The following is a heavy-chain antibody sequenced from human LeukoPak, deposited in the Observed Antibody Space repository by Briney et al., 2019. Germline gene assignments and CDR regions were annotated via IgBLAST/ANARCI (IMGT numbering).Heavy chain of an antibody. V-gene: IGHV1-8*01. CDR2: MNPNSGNT. CDR3: ASDGDYSNGMDV. Sequence: GASVKVSCKASGYTFTSYDINWVRQATGQGLEWMGWMNPNSGNTGHAQKFQGRVTMTRNTSISTAYMELSSLRSEDTAVYYCASDGDYSNGMDVWGQGTTVTVSS. D-gene: IGHD4-17*01. J-gene: IGHJ6*02. CDR1: GYTFTSYD.